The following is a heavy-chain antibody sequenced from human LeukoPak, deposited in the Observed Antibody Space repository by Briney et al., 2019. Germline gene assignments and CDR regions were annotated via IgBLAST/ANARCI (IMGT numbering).Heavy chain of an antibody. CDR1: TDSMRGYY. V-gene: IGHV4-4*07. D-gene: IGHD6-19*01. J-gene: IGHJ4*02. CDR3: ARGGWTQDS. CDR2: IYSSGST. Sequence: PSETLSLTCSVSTDSMRGYYWSWIRQSAGKGLEWIGRIYSSGSTNYNPSLKSRVTISVDTSKNQFSLKLSSVTAADTAVYYCARGGWTQDSWGQGTLVTVSS.